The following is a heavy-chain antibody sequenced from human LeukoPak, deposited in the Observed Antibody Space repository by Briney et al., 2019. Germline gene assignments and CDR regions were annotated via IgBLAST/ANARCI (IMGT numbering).Heavy chain of an antibody. CDR1: GVSVSGFY. D-gene: IGHD2-21*02. CDR3: ARAWVTGIKNYYYYYMGV. CDR2: IFASGGT. V-gene: IGHV4-4*07. Sequence: PSETLSLTCSVSGVSVSGFYWSWVRQPAGKGLEWIGRIFASGGTSYNPSLKSRVTISVDKSKNQFSLNLSSVTAADTAVYFCARAWVTGIKNYYYYYMGVWGKGTTVTVSS. J-gene: IGHJ6*03.